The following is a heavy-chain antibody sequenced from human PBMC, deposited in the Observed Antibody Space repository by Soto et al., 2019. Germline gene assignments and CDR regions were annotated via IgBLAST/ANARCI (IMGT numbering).Heavy chain of an antibody. D-gene: IGHD1-26*01. CDR2: IGVYANT. CDR1: GFTFSSYD. Sequence: EVELLESGGDLVQPGGSLRLSCAASGFTFSSYDMNWVRQAPGKGLEWVSAIGVYANTYYADSVKGRFTISRDDSRNTVQLQLNSLRVDDTGVYYCAKESTVGSQGDYFDSWGQGTLVTVSS. J-gene: IGHJ4*02. V-gene: IGHV3-23*01. CDR3: AKESTVGSQGDYFDS.